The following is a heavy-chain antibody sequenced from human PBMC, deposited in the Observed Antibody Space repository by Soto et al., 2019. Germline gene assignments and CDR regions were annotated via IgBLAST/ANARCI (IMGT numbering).Heavy chain of an antibody. CDR1: GGSFSGYY. J-gene: IGHJ6*02. V-gene: IGHV4-34*01. Sequence: SETLSLTCAVYGGSFSGYYWSWIRQPPGKGLEWIGEINHSGSTNYNPSLKSRVTISVDTSKNQVSLKLSSVTAADTAVYYCSRVLAYYDFWRGRYYYYGMDVWGQGTTVT. CDR2: INHSGST. CDR3: SRVLAYYDFWRGRYYYYGMDV. D-gene: IGHD3-3*01.